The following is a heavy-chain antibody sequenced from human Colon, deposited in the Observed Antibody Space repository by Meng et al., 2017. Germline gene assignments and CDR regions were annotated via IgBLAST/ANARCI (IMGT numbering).Heavy chain of an antibody. J-gene: IGHJ4*02. Sequence: VQMHESAPGLVTQSGTLSLTCTFAGASISSDIRWSWLRQPPGNGLKWIGEVYHRGDTNYNPSLKSRVDISVDKSKNQFYLSLFSVTAADTAVYYCGRDQGRELINHWGQGTLVTVSS. CDR3: GRDQGRELINH. CDR1: GASISSDIR. CDR2: VYHRGDT. V-gene: IGHV4-4*02. D-gene: IGHD1-1*01.